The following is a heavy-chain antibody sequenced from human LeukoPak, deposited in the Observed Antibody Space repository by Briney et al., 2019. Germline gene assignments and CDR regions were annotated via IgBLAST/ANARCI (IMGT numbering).Heavy chain of an antibody. J-gene: IGHJ4*02. Sequence: PGGSLRLSCAASGFTLSNYAMSWVRQAPGKGLEWVSLISGSGVRTYYADSVKGRFTISRDNSKNTLYLQMNSLRAEDTAVYYCAKPRGATVTSYYCDYWGQGTLVTVSS. CDR1: GFTLSNYA. CDR3: AKPRGATVTSYYCDY. CDR2: ISGSGVRT. V-gene: IGHV3-23*01. D-gene: IGHD4-17*01.